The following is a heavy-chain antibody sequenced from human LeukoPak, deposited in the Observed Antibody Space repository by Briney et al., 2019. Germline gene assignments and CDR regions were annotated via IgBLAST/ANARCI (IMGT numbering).Heavy chain of an antibody. D-gene: IGHD3-9*01. V-gene: IGHV7-4-1*02. CDR2: INTNTGNP. CDR1: GYTFTSYA. CDR3: ARGFSDILTGYYTAFDY. J-gene: IGHJ4*02. Sequence: ASVKVSCTASGYTFTSYAMNWVRQAPGQGLEWMGWINTNTGNPTYAQGFTGRFVFSLDTSVSTAYLQISSLKAEDTAVYYCARGFSDILTGYYTAFDYWGPGNPGHRLL.